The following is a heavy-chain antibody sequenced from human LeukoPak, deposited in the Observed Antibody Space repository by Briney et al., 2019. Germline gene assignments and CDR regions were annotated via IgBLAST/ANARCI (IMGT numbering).Heavy chain of an antibody. D-gene: IGHD4-11*01. CDR2: INHDGSVK. J-gene: IGHJ4*02. CDR3: AKDSYSKGDY. V-gene: IGHV3-7*01. Sequence: EGSLRLSCVASGFTFSSSWMAWVRQAPGKGLQWVANINHDGSVKNYVGSVKGRFAISRDNAQNSFYLQMNSLETDDTAVYYCAKDSYSKGDYWGQGTLVTVSS. CDR1: GFTFSSSW.